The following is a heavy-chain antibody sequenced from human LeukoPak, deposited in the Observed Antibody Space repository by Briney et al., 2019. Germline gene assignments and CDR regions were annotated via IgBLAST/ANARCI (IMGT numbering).Heavy chain of an antibody. CDR1: GFTFSSYS. CDR2: ISSSSSYI. J-gene: IGHJ4*02. Sequence: PGGSLRLSCAASGFTFSSYSMNWVRQAPGKGLEWVSSISSSSSYIYYADSVKGRFTISRDNAKNSLYLQVNSLRAEDTAVYYCASQGSGYDSPIDYWGQGTLVTVSS. CDR3: ASQGSGYDSPIDY. V-gene: IGHV3-21*01. D-gene: IGHD5-12*01.